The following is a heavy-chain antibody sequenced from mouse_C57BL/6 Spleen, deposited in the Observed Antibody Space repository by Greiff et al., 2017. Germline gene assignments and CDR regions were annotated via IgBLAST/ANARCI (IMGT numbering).Heavy chain of an antibody. Sequence: EVKLVESGGGLVQSGRSLRLSCATSGFTFSDFYMEWVRQAPGKGLEWIAASRNKANDYTTEYSASVKGRFIVSRDTSQSILYLQLNALGAEETAIYYCGRDALGTGTHAYRGQGTLVTVSA. CDR1: GFTFSDFY. D-gene: IGHD4-1*01. CDR2: SRNKANDYTT. V-gene: IGHV7-1*01. J-gene: IGHJ3*01. CDR3: GRDALGTGTHAY.